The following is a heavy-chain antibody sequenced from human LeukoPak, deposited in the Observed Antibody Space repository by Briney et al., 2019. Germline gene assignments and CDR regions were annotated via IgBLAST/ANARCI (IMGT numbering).Heavy chain of an antibody. Sequence: GGSLQISCQGSGSSFTTYWIGWVRQLPGKGLEWMGIIYPGDSDTRYSPSFQGQVTISADKSISTAYLQWSSLKASDTAMYYCVRGEDFDYWGQGTLVTVSP. CDR1: GSSFTTYW. CDR3: VRGEDFDY. J-gene: IGHJ4*02. D-gene: IGHD3-10*01. V-gene: IGHV5-51*01. CDR2: IYPGDSDT.